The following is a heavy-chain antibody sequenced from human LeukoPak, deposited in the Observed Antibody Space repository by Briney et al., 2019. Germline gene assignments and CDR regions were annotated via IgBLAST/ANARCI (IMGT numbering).Heavy chain of an antibody. D-gene: IGHD3-10*01. CDR1: EFSVGSNY. CDR2: IYSGGST. CDR3: AKDPIYGSGSYYNRAHINWFDP. Sequence: GGSLRLSCAASEFSVGSNYMTWVRQAPGKGLEWVSLIYSGGSTYYADSVKGRFTISRDNSKNTLYLQMNSLIAEDTAVYYCAKDPIYGSGSYYNRAHINWFDPWGQGTLVTVSS. V-gene: IGHV3-66*01. J-gene: IGHJ5*02.